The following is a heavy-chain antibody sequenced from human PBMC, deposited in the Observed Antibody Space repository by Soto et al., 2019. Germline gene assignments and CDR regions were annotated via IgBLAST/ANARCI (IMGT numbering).Heavy chain of an antibody. CDR3: ARDLAAAGTGWFDP. CDR1: GLTLSSYA. J-gene: IGHJ5*02. V-gene: IGHV3-48*03. Sequence: EVQLVESGGGWVQPGGSLRLSCAGSGLTLSSYAMNWVRQAPGQGLEWVSYISGSGGAIYYADSVRGRFTISRDNAKNSRYLQMNSLRAEDTAVYYCARDLAAAGTGWFDPWGQGTLVTVSS. CDR2: ISGSGGAI. D-gene: IGHD6-13*01.